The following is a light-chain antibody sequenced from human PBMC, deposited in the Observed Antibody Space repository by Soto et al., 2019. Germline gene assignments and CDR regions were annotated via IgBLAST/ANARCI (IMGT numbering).Light chain of an antibody. CDR2: AAS. V-gene: IGKV1-9*01. Sequence: DIQLTQSPSFLSASVGDRVTITCRASQGISTYLAWYQQKPGKAPKVLIYAASTLQSGVPSRFSGSGSGTEFTLTISSLQPEDFATYYCPQLNSDPLTFGGGTKVEIK. J-gene: IGKJ4*01. CDR3: PQLNSDPLT. CDR1: QGISTY.